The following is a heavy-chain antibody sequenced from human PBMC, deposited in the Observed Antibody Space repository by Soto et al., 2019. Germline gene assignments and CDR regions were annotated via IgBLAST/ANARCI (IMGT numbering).Heavy chain of an antibody. CDR3: AKDAYYTSGNYYKRTYYYYYYIDV. CDR2: TRGGGDST. CDR1: GFTFSDFV. V-gene: IGHV3-23*01. Sequence: EVQLLESGGGLVPPGGSLRLSCAASGFTFSDFVMTWVRQAPGKGLEWVSSTRGGGDSTYYADSVKGRFTISRDNLRNTLDLHMNSLRAEDTAVYYCAKDAYYTSGNYYKRTYYYYYYIDVWGKGTTVTVSS. J-gene: IGHJ6*03. D-gene: IGHD3-10*01.